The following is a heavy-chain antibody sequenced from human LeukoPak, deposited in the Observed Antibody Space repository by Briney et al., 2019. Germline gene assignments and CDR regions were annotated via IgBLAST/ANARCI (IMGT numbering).Heavy chain of an antibody. D-gene: IGHD3-16*01. V-gene: IGHV1-2*02. CDR1: AYKFTDDY. CDR2: INPDSGLT. Sequence: ASVKVSYKSSAYKFTDDYMHWGRQAPRQGLEFMGWINPDSGLTNYAQKFKGRVTMTRDTYISTDYLEVRSLTSDDTAVYYCAPTAEAYTSWWKVWGQGTLVTVSS. J-gene: IGHJ4*02. CDR3: APTAEAYTSWWKV.